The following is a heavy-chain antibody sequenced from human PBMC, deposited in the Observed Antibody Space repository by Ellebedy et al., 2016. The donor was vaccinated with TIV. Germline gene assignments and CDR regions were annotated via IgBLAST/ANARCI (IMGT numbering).Heavy chain of an antibody. Sequence: PGGSLRLSCVASGFAFNQFWMTWVRLTPGEGLEWVANIKQDGRERYYVDSVKGRFTISRDNSKNTLYMEMNRLRAEDTAVYYCATDWGYGVPPASHIWGQGTMVTVSA. D-gene: IGHD4-17*01. V-gene: IGHV3-7*03. CDR1: GFAFNQFW. J-gene: IGHJ3*02. CDR2: IKQDGRER. CDR3: ATDWGYGVPPASHI.